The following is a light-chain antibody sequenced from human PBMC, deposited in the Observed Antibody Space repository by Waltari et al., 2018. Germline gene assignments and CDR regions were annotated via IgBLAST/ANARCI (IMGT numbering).Light chain of an antibody. CDR1: QDISNY. Sequence: DIQMTQSPSAVSASVGDRVTITCRASQDISNYLAWFQQKPGKAPKRLIFAASSLQSGVPSRFSGSGSATEFTFTISSMQPEDFGTYYCLQDNTYPWTFGQGTRVEI. J-gene: IGKJ1*01. CDR2: AAS. V-gene: IGKV1-17*03. CDR3: LQDNTYPWT.